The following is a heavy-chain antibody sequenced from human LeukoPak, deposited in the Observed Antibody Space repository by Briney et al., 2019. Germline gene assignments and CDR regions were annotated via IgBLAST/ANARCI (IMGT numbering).Heavy chain of an antibody. V-gene: IGHV1-69*04. J-gene: IGHJ4*02. CDR1: GGTFSSYA. Sequence: SVKVSCKASGGTFSSYAISWVRQPPGQGLEWMGRIIPILGIANYAQKFQGRVTITADKSTSTAYMELSSLRSEDTAVYYCARVFGSGWSHYYFDYWGQGTLVTVSS. D-gene: IGHD6-13*01. CDR3: ARVFGSGWSHYYFDY. CDR2: IIPILGIA.